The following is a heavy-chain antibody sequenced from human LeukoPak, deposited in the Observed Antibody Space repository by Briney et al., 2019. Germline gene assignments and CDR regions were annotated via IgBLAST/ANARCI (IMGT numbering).Heavy chain of an antibody. CDR1: GGSISSSSYY. J-gene: IGHJ5*02. D-gene: IGHD4-17*01. CDR2: IYYSGST. CDR3: ARRIGYGDYPWFDP. V-gene: IGHV4-39*07. Sequence: SETLSLTCTVSGGSISSSSYYWGWIRQPPGKGLEWIGSIYYSGSTNYNPSLKSRVTISVDTSKNQFSLKLSSVTAADTAVYYCARRIGYGDYPWFDPWGQGTLVTVSS.